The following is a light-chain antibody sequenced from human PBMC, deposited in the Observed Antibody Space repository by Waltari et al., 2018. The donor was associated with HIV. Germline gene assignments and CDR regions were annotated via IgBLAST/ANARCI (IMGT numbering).Light chain of an antibody. J-gene: IGLJ1*01. CDR1: SSHIGTNY. CDR3: AAWDDSLNGFYV. CDR2: RDN. Sequence: QSVLTQPPSASATPGQRVTISCSGSSSHIGTNYVFWYQQFPGMAPKLLIFRDNERPSGVPDRFSGSRSGTSASLVISGLRSEDEAEYYCAAWDDSLNGFYVFGSGTRVTVL. V-gene: IGLV1-47*01.